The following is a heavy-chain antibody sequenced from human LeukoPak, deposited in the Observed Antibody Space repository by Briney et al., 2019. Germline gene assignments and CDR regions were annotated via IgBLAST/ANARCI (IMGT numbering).Heavy chain of an antibody. J-gene: IGHJ4*02. Sequence: ASVKVSCKASGYISTAYYLHWVRQAPGQGPEWMGWIKANSGDTNYAQKFQGRVTMTRDTSISTVYMELSRLTSDDTAVYYCTRVGDGYPYWGQGTLVTVSS. CDR3: TRVGDGYPY. D-gene: IGHD5-24*01. V-gene: IGHV1-2*02. CDR1: GYISTAYY. CDR2: IKANSGDT.